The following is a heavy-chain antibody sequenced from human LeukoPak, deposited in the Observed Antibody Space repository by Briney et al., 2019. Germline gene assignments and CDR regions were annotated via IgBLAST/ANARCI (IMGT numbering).Heavy chain of an antibody. D-gene: IGHD2-15*01. CDR1: GFTFRSYA. CDR2: ISGSGGST. CDR3: AVGYCSGGSCYSVDY. V-gene: IGHV3-23*01. J-gene: IGHJ4*02. Sequence: GRSLRLSSAASGFTFRSYAMGWVPQAPGRGLEWGLAISGSGGSTYYADSVKCRFTISRHNSKNTLYLQMNSLRAEDTAVYYCAVGYCSGGSCYSVDYWGQGTLATVSS.